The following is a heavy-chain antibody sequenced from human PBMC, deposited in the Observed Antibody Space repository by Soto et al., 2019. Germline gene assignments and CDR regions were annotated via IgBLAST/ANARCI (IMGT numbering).Heavy chain of an antibody. J-gene: IGHJ4*01. CDR2: ISADNHNT. Sequence: GASVKVSCKTSGYTFTSYVISWVRQAPGQGLEWMGWISADNHNTNVAQNFQGRVTMTTDTSTTTVFLELSNLRSDDTAVYYCAREKRNYDALDYWGHGTLVTVSS. CDR1: GYTFTSYV. CDR3: AREKRNYDALDY. V-gene: IGHV1-18*01. D-gene: IGHD3-22*01.